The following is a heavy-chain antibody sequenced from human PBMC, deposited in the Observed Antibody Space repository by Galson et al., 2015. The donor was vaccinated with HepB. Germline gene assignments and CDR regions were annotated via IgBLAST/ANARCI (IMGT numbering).Heavy chain of an antibody. D-gene: IGHD3-3*01. CDR3: AKDWSSDAFDI. V-gene: IGHV3-33*06. Sequence: SLRLSCAASGFTFSSYGMHWVRQAPGKGLEWVAVIWYDGSNKYYADSVKVRFTIARDNSKNTLYLQMNSLRAEDTAVYYCAKDWSSDAFDIWGQGTMVTVSS. J-gene: IGHJ3*02. CDR2: IWYDGSNK. CDR1: GFTFSSYG.